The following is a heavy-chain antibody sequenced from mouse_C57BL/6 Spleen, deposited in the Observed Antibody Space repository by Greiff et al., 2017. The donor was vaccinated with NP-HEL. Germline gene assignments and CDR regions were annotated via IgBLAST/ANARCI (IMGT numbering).Heavy chain of an antibody. V-gene: IGHV1-82*01. CDR1: GYAFSSSW. J-gene: IGHJ2*01. CDR3: ARSLDGYYGY. Sequence: QVQLQQSGPELVKPGASVKISCKASGYAFSSSWMNWVKQRPGKGLEWIGRIYPGDGDTNYNGKFKGKATLTADKSSSTAYMQLSSLTSEDSAVYFCARSLDGYYGYWGQGTTLTVSS. CDR2: IYPGDGDT. D-gene: IGHD2-3*01.